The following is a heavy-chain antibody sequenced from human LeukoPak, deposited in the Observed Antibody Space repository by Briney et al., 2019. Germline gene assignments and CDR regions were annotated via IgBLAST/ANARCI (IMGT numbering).Heavy chain of an antibody. V-gene: IGHV3-30*02. D-gene: IGHD5-18*01. CDR3: TTGAPKRYSYGRTYYYYYYMDV. Sequence: GGSLRLSCAASGFTFSSYGMHWVRQAPGKGLEWVSFIQYDGSNKYYADSVKGRFTISRDNSKNTLCLQMNSLKTEDTAVYYCTTGAPKRYSYGRTYYYYYYMDVWGKGTTVTISS. J-gene: IGHJ6*03. CDR2: IQYDGSNK. CDR1: GFTFSSYG.